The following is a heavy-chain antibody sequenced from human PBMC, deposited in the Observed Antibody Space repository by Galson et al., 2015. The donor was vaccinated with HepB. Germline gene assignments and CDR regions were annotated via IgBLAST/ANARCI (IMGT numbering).Heavy chain of an antibody. D-gene: IGHD4-11*01. J-gene: IGHJ5*02. CDR2: ISYDGTNK. V-gene: IGHV3-30*03. Sequence: SLRLSCAASGFTFSDYYMSWIRQAPGKGLEWVSLISYDGTNKYYVDSVKGRFTISRDNSKNTLYLEMNSLRPDDTAVYYCARACSTPRTTALRNNWFDPWGQGTLVTVSS. CDR3: ARACSTPRTTALRNNWFDP. CDR1: GFTFSDYY.